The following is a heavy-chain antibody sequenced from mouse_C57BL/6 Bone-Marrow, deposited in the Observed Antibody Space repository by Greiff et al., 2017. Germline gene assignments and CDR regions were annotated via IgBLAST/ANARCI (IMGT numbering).Heavy chain of an antibody. D-gene: IGHD2-5*01. V-gene: IGHV1-42*01. J-gene: IGHJ3*01. CDR2: INPSTGGT. CDR3: TRDVSNYLFAY. Sequence: VQLQQSGPELVKPGASVKISCKASGYSFTGYYMNWVKQSPEKSLEWIGEINPSTGGTTYNQKFKAKATLTVDKSSSTAYMQLKSLTSEDSAVYYCTRDVSNYLFAYWGQGTLVTVSA. CDR1: GYSFTGYY.